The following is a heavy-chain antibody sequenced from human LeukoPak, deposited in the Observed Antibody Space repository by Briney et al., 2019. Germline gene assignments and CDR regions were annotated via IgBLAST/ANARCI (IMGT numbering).Heavy chain of an antibody. CDR3: ARENTMVRGVINPLDY. V-gene: IGHV6-1*01. D-gene: IGHD3-10*01. J-gene: IGHJ4*02. CDR1: GDSVSSNDAA. Sequence: SQTLSLTCVISGDSVSSNDAAWNWIRQSPSRGLEWLGRTYYRSKWSYDYAVSMKSRITINPDTSKNQFSLQLNSVTPEDTAVYYCARENTMVRGVINPLDYWGQGTLVTVSS. CDR2: TYYRSKWSY.